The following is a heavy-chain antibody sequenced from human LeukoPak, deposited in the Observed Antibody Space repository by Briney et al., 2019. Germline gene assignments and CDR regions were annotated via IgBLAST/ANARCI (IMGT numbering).Heavy chain of an antibody. J-gene: IGHJ4*02. CDR2: ISYDGSNK. CDR1: GFTFSSYA. CDR3: ARDKRVMITFGGVILDY. D-gene: IGHD3-16*02. V-gene: IGHV3-30*04. Sequence: PGGSRRLSCAASGFTFSSYARHGVGQAPGKGLEGVAVISYDGSNKYYADSVKGRFTISRDNSKNTLYLQMNSLRAEDTAVYYCARDKRVMITFGGVILDYWGQGTLVTVSS.